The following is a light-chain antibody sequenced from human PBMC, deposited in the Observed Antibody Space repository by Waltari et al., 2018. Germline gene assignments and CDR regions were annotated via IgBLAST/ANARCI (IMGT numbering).Light chain of an antibody. CDR1: QSISRD. CDR2: EAS. Sequence: IVLTQSPGTLSLSPGERVTLSCRASQSISRDLVWYQQKPGQPPRLLIYEASRRATGIPDRFSGSGSGTDFSLTISRLEPEDFGVYYCQNHERLPATFGQGTRVEI. CDR3: QNHERLPAT. V-gene: IGKV3-20*01. J-gene: IGKJ1*01.